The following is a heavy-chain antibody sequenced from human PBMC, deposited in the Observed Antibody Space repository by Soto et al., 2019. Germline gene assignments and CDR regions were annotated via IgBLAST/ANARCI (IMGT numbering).Heavy chain of an antibody. CDR2: ISSDGSST. D-gene: IGHD1-1*01. CDR1: GFTFSGSW. Sequence: EVQLVESGGGLVQPGGSLRLSCAASGFTFSGSWMHWVRQAPGKGLVWVSRISSDGSSTTYADSVKGRFTISRDNAKNMLYLQMNSLSADDTAVYYCATAGTGTFTYCGQGTLATVSS. CDR3: ATAGTGTFTY. J-gene: IGHJ4*02. V-gene: IGHV3-74*03.